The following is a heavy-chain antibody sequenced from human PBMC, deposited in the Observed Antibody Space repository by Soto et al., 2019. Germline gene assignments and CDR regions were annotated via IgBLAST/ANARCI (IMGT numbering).Heavy chain of an antibody. J-gene: IGHJ6*02. V-gene: IGHV4-39*01. CDR1: GASISTTSYY. Sequence: QLQLQQSGPGLLKPSETLALTCNVSGASISTTSYYWAWIRQSPGKGLAWIATVYYSGSTYYNPSLRSRVTMSVVTPKNQFPLKLTSVSASDTAVYYCASFSWYICRNALDVWGQATTVTFSS. CDR3: ASFSWYICRNALDV. CDR2: VYYSGST. D-gene: IGHD6-13*01.